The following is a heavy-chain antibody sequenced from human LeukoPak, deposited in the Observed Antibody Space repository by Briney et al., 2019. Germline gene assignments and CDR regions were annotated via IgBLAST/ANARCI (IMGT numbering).Heavy chain of an antibody. CDR3: ARSGSTRSYSYYGMDV. V-gene: IGHV4-31*03. CDR1: PGSISSGGYY. D-gene: IGHD2-15*01. CDR2: IYYSGST. Sequence: SETLSLTCTVSPGSISSGGYYWSWIRQHPGKGLEWIGYIYYSGSTYYNPSLKSRVTISVDTSKNQFSLILSSVTAADTAVYYCARSGSTRSYSYYGMDVWGQGTMVTVSS. J-gene: IGHJ6*02.